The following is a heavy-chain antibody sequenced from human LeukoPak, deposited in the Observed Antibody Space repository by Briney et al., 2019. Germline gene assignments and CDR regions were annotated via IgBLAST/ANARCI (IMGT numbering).Heavy chain of an antibody. D-gene: IGHD3-3*01. CDR1: GFTFSDYY. Sequence: GSLRLSCAASGFTFSDYYMSWIRQAPGKGLEWIGEINHSGSTNYNPSLKSRVTISVDTSKNQFSLKLSSVTAADTAVYYCARRRYYDFWSGYYLFDYWGQGTLVTVSS. J-gene: IGHJ4*02. CDR2: INHSGST. CDR3: ARRRYYDFWSGYYLFDY. V-gene: IGHV4-34*01.